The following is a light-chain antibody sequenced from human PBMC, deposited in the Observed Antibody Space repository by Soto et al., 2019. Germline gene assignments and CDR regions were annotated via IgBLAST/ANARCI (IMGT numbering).Light chain of an antibody. CDR1: QSIGSN. J-gene: IGKJ1*01. CDR3: QQYNNWPPWT. V-gene: IGKV3-15*01. Sequence: EIVLPQSPGTLSLSPGAGSPLSCRASQSIGSNLAWYQQKPGQAPRLLIYAASIRATDFPARFSGSGSGTEFTLTIRGLQSDDFAVYFCQQYNNWPPWTFGHGTKVDIK. CDR2: AAS.